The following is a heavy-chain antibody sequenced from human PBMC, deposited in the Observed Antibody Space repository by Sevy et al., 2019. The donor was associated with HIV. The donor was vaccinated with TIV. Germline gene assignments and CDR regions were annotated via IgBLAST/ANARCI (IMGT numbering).Heavy chain of an antibody. D-gene: IGHD6-13*01. CDR2: ISSSSSYI. J-gene: IGHJ5*02. CDR3: ARDPGILGGGSRKYSSSCGWFDP. V-gene: IGHV3-21*01. Sequence: GGSLRLSCAASGFTFSSYSMNWVRQAPGKGLEWVSSISSSSSYIYYADSVKGRFTISRDNAKNSLYLQMNSLRAEDTAVYYCARDPGILGGGSRKYSSSCGWFDPWGQGTLVTVSS. CDR1: GFTFSSYS.